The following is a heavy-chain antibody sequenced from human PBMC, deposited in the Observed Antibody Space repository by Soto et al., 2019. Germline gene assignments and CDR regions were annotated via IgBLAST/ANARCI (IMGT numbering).Heavy chain of an antibody. CDR3: AGMQDGALAY. D-gene: IGHD1-26*01. J-gene: IGHJ4*02. CDR2: TYYRSKWYN. Sequence: PSQTLSLTCAISGYSVSSNSAAWNWIRQSPSRGLEWLGRTYYRSKWYNEYAVSVKSRITIKPDTSKNQFSLQLNSVIPEDTAVYYCAGMQDGALAYWGQGTLVTVSS. CDR1: GYSVSSNSAA. V-gene: IGHV6-1*01.